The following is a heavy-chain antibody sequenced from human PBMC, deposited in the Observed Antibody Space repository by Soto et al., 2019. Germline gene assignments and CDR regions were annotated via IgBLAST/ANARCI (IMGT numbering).Heavy chain of an antibody. J-gene: IGHJ5*02. CDR2: ISYDGTDK. CDR1: GFAFSTYG. V-gene: IGHV3-30*18. CDR3: AKDFGAWSDS. D-gene: IGHD6-19*01. Sequence: QVHLVESGGGVVQPGRSLTISCVGSGFAFSTYGMHWVRQAPAKGLEWVALISYDGTDKYYADSVKGRFSISRANSKQTLSLQMDSLRPEDTAVYYWAKDFGAWSDSWGQGTLVNVSS.